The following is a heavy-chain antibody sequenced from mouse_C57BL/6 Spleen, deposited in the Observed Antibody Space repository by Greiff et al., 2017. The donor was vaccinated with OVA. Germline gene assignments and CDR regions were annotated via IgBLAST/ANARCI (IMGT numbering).Heavy chain of an antibody. J-gene: IGHJ1*03. Sequence: EVNVVESGGGLVQSGRSLRLSCATSGFTFSDFYMEWVRQAPGKGLEWIAASRNKANDYTTEYSASVKGRFIVSRDTSQSILYLQMNALRAEDTAIYYCARDAGYYGSGYFDVWGTGTTVTVSS. V-gene: IGHV7-1*01. CDR3: ARDAGYYGSGYFDV. D-gene: IGHD1-1*01. CDR2: SRNKANDYTT. CDR1: GFTFSDFY.